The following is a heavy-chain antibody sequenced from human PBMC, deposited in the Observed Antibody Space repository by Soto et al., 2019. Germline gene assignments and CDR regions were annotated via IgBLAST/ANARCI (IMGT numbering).Heavy chain of an antibody. J-gene: IGHJ4*02. D-gene: IGHD4-4*01. V-gene: IGHV3-23*01. CDR3: AKPHREGYSTAFFHH. CDR2: ISGSGGGT. CDR1: EFTFSTYA. Sequence: SLRLSCAASEFTFSTYAMSWVRQAPGKGLEWVSGISGSGGGTYYADSVRGRFTISRDNSKNTVYLQMNSLRAEDTAVYYCAKPHREGYSTAFFHHWGQGTLVTVSS.